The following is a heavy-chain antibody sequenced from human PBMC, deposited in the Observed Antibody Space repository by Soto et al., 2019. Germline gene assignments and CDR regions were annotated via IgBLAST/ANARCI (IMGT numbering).Heavy chain of an antibody. Sequence: GGSLRLSCAASGFTFSSYAMSWVRQAPGKGLEWVSAISGSGGSTYYADSVKGRLPISRDNSKNTLFLQMNSLRAEDTAVYYCAKDLGITGKRYYYYGMDVWGQGTTVTVSS. J-gene: IGHJ6*02. CDR2: ISGSGGST. CDR3: AKDLGITGKRYYYYGMDV. V-gene: IGHV3-23*01. CDR1: GFTFSSYA. D-gene: IGHD1-20*01.